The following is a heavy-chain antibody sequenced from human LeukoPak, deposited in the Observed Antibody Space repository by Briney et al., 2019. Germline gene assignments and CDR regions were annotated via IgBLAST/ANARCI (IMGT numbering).Heavy chain of an antibody. CDR1: GYTFTGYY. Sequence: ASVKVSCKASGYTFTGYYMHWVRQAPGQGLEWMGWINPNSGGTNYAQKFQGRVTMTRDTSISAAYMELSRLRSDDTAVYYCARVPVGARDHPIDYWGQGTLVTVSS. J-gene: IGHJ4*02. V-gene: IGHV1-2*02. D-gene: IGHD1-26*01. CDR2: INPNSGGT. CDR3: ARVPVGARDHPIDY.